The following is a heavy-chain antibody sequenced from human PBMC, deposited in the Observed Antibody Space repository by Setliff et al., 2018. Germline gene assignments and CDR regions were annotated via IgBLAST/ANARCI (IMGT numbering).Heavy chain of an antibody. CDR3: ARTDPGNGGFLDY. J-gene: IGHJ4*02. D-gene: IGHD2-15*01. Sequence: PGGSLRLSCATSGFTFSSHWMTWVRQAPGKGLEWVANINQGGNDEKYVDSVKGRFTVSRDNAKNSLHLQMNSLRAEDTAVYYCARTDPGNGGFLDYWGQGALVTVSS. CDR2: INQGGNDE. CDR1: GFTFSSHW. V-gene: IGHV3-7*01.